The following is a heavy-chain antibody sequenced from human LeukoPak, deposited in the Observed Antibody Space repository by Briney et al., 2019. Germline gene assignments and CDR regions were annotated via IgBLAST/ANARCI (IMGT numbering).Heavy chain of an antibody. CDR2: IYPGDSDT. CDR1: GYTFTTYW. V-gene: IGHV5-51*01. CDR3: ARTGYSSGWYGGFDY. D-gene: IGHD6-19*01. J-gene: IGHJ4*02. Sequence: GESLQISCKASGYTFTTYWIGWVRQLPGKGLEWMGIIYPGDSDTRYSPSFQGQVTISADKSISTAYLLWSSLKASDVAMYYCARTGYSSGWYGGFDYWRQGTLVTVSS.